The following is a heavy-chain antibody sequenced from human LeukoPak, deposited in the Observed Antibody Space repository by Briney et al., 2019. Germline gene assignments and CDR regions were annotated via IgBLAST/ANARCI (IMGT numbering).Heavy chain of an antibody. CDR3: ARGRDGYNLGYFDY. J-gene: IGHJ4*02. Sequence: PVKVSCKASGGTFSSYAISWVRQAPGQGLEWMGGIIPIFGSANYAQKFQGRVTITADESTSTAYMELSSLRSEDTAVYYCARGRDGYNLGYFDYWGQGTLVTVSS. CDR1: GGTFSSYA. CDR2: IIPIFGSA. D-gene: IGHD5-24*01. V-gene: IGHV1-69*01.